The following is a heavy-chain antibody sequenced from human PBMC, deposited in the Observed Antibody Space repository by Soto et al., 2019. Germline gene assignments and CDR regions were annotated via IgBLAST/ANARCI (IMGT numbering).Heavy chain of an antibody. Sequence: QVQLQESGPGLVKPSQTLSLTCTFSGGSISRGGYYWSWIRQHPGKGLEWIGYIYYSGSTYYNPSLKSRVTISVDTSKNQFSLKLSSVTAADTAVYYCARDLLTTTYYYGMDVWGQGTTVTVSS. CDR2: IYYSGST. CDR1: GGSISRGGYY. D-gene: IGHD3-9*01. J-gene: IGHJ6*02. V-gene: IGHV4-31*03. CDR3: ARDLLTTTYYYGMDV.